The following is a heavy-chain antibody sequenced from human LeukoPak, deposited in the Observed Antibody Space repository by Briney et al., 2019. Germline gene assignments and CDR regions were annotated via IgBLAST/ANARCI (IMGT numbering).Heavy chain of an antibody. CDR3: TTNPPDSSSWYTIFDY. CDR2: IKSKTDGGTT. Sequence: GGSLRLSCAASGFTFSNAWMSWVRQAPGKGLEWVGRIKSKTDGGTTDYAAPVKGRFSISRDDSKNTLYLQMNSLKTEDTAVYYCTTNPPDSSSWYTIFDYWGQGTLVTVSS. V-gene: IGHV3-15*01. CDR1: GFTFSNAW. D-gene: IGHD6-13*01. J-gene: IGHJ4*02.